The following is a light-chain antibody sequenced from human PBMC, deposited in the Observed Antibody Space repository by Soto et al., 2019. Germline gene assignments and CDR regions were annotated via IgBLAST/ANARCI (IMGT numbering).Light chain of an antibody. CDR2: KAS. Sequence: DIQMTQSPSTLSASVGDRVTITCRASQSISHWLAWYQQKPGKAPKLLIYKASTLESGVSSRFSGSGSGTEFTLTISSLQPDDFATYYYQKYDTYPYTFAQGTKLETK. CDR3: QKYDTYPYT. V-gene: IGKV1-5*03. J-gene: IGKJ2*01. CDR1: QSISHW.